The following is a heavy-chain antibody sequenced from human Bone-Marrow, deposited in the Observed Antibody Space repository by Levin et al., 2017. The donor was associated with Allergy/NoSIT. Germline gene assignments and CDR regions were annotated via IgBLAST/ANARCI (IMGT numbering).Heavy chain of an antibody. CDR3: ASDGSDFYYGMDV. J-gene: IGHJ6*02. CDR1: GGSISSGGYS. CDR2: IYHSGGT. Sequence: PSETLSLTCAVSGGSISSGGYSWSWIRQPPGKGLEWIGYIYHSGGTYYNPSLKSRVTISVDRSKNQFSLKLTYVTAADTAVSYCASDGSDFYYGMDVWGQGTTVTVSS. V-gene: IGHV4-30-2*01.